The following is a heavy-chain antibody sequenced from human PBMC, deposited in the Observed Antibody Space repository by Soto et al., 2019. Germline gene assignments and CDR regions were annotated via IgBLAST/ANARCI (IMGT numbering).Heavy chain of an antibody. CDR3: ARDGQFDSSGIMDV. CDR2: IYQSGIT. Sequence: QVQMEESGPGLVKPSGTLSLTCAVSGDSISRSTWWSWVRQTPEKGLEGIGEIYQSGITHYSPSLKNRITISLDKSKNEFSLKLTSVTAADAAVYYCARDGQFDSSGIMDVWGRGTTVTVSS. J-gene: IGHJ6*02. V-gene: IGHV4-4*02. D-gene: IGHD3-22*01. CDR1: GDSISRSTW.